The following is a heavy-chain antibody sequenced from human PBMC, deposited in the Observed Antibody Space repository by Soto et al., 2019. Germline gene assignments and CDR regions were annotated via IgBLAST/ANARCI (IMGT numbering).Heavy chain of an antibody. Sequence: QVQLVQSGAEVKKPGASVKVSCKASGYTFTSYDINWVRQATGQGLEYLGLMNPNSGNTAYVQKFKGRVTMTWDPSITTAYMELSSLRSEDTAVYFCARGIKYGAYSRWFDPWGQGTLVTVSS. CDR2: MNPNSGNT. J-gene: IGHJ5*02. CDR3: ARGIKYGAYSRWFDP. V-gene: IGHV1-8*01. CDR1: GYTFTSYD. D-gene: IGHD4-17*01.